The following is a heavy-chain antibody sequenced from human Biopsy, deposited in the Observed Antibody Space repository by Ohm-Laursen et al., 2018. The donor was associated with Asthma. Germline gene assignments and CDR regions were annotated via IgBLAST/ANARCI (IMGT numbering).Heavy chain of an antibody. V-gene: IGHV4-39*01. D-gene: IGHD3-22*01. Sequence: PSETLSLTCTVSGGSITRSSYYWGWIRQPPGKGMEWIGSMYHSGSPYYHPSLKSRATISVDTSKNQLSLKMSSVTAADTAVYFCVRHQYSSSWSTFDYWGQGALVTVSS. J-gene: IGHJ4*02. CDR1: GGSITRSSYY. CDR3: VRHQYSSSWSTFDY. CDR2: MYHSGSP.